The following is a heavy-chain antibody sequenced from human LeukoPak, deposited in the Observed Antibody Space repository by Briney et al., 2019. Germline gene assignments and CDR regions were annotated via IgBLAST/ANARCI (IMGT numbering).Heavy chain of an antibody. Sequence: NPGGSLRLSCAASGFTFSSYAMSWVRQAPGKGLEWVSSISSSSSYIYYADSVKGRFTISRDNAKNSLYLQMNSLRAEDTAVYYCARGLTTRGIAVAGSDYWGQGTLVTVSS. J-gene: IGHJ4*02. CDR3: ARGLTTRGIAVAGSDY. D-gene: IGHD6-19*01. V-gene: IGHV3-21*01. CDR2: ISSSSSYI. CDR1: GFTFSSYA.